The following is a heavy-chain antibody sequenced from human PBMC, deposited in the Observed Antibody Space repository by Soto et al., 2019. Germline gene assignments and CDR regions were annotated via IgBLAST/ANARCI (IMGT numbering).Heavy chain of an antibody. D-gene: IGHD1-26*01. CDR3: ARDGGSHSGGIDY. CDR2: LIPIFGTA. V-gene: IGHV1-69*01. CDR1: GGTFSSYS. J-gene: IGHJ4*02. Sequence: QVQLVQSGAEVKKPGSSVNVSCKASGGTFSSYSINWVRQAPGQELEWMGELIPIFGTANYAQKFQGRVTITADEATSTAYMELSSLRSEDTAVYYCARDGGSHSGGIDYWGQGTLVTVSS.